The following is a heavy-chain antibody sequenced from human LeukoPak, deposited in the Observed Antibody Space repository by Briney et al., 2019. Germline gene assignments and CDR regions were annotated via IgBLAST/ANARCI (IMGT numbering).Heavy chain of an antibody. V-gene: IGHV3-53*04. CDR1: GFTFSSYA. CDR3: ARGLLDV. CDR2: IYSGGST. J-gene: IGHJ6*02. Sequence: PGGSLRLSCAASGFTFSSYAMSWVRQAPGKGLEWVSVIYSGGSTYYADSVKGRFTISRHNSKNTLYLQMNSLRAEDTAVYYCARGLLDVWGQGTTVTVSS.